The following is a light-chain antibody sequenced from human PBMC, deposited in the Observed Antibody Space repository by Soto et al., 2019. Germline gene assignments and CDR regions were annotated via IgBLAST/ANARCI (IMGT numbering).Light chain of an antibody. V-gene: IGKV3-11*01. CDR2: DAS. Sequence: EIVLTQSPATLSLSPGERATLSCRASQSVSIYLAWYQQRPGQAPRLLIYDASNRATGIPARFSGSGSGTDFTLTINSLEPEDFAVYYCQQRVDWLTFGGGTKVEIK. CDR1: QSVSIY. J-gene: IGKJ4*01. CDR3: QQRVDWLT.